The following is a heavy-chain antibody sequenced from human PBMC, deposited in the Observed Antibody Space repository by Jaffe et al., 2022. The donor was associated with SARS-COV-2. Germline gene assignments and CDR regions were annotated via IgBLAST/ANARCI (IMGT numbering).Heavy chain of an antibody. V-gene: IGHV3-30*18. CDR2: ISYDGSSK. J-gene: IGHJ4*02. D-gene: IGHD3-3*01. CDR3: ANRDFWSGYWIDH. Sequence: QVHLVESGGGVVQTGTSLRLSCAASGFTFSSYGMHWVRQAPGKGLEWVADISYDGSSKFYADSVKGRFTISRDNSRNTLYLQMNSLRTEDTAVYYCANRDFWSGYWIDHWGQGTLVTVSS. CDR1: GFTFSSYG.